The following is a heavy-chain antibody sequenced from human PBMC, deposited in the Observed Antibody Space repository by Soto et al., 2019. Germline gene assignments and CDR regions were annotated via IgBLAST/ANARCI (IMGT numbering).Heavy chain of an antibody. D-gene: IGHD6-19*01. J-gene: IGHJ4*02. Sequence: SETLSLTCTVSGGSISSYFCSWSRQPPGKGLEWIGFIYYSGSTNYNPSLKSRVTISVDKSKNRFSLTLNSVTAADTAVYYCARGVDRQWADYWGQGTLVTVSS. V-gene: IGHV4-59*01. CDR3: ARGVDRQWADY. CDR2: IYYSGST. CDR1: GGSISSYF.